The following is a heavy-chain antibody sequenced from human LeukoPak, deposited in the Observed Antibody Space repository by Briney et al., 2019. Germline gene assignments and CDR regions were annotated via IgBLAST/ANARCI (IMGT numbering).Heavy chain of an antibody. J-gene: IGHJ3*02. CDR2: IHYSGST. CDR3: ARDRGYYDSSGYYSPRAFDI. V-gene: IGHV4-59*01. Sequence: SSETLSLTCTVSGGSISSYYWSWIRQPPGKGLEWIGYIHYSGSTYYNPSLKSRVTISVDMSKNQFSLKLSSVTAADTAVYYCARDRGYYDSSGYYSPRAFDIWGQGTMVTVSS. D-gene: IGHD3-22*01. CDR1: GGSISSYY.